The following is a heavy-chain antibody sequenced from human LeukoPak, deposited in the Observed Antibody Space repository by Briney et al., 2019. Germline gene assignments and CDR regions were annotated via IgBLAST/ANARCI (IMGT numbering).Heavy chain of an antibody. D-gene: IGHD3-10*01. J-gene: IGHJ4*02. V-gene: IGHV4-39*07. CDR2: IYYSGST. CDR3: ARGLSGSGSYYNPGY. CDR1: GGSISSGSYY. Sequence: PSETLSLTCTVSGGSISSGSYYWGWIRQPPGRGLEWIGSIYYSGSTYYNPSLKSRVTISVDTSKNQFSLKLSSVTAADTAVYYCARGLSGSGSYYNPGYWGQGTLVTVSS.